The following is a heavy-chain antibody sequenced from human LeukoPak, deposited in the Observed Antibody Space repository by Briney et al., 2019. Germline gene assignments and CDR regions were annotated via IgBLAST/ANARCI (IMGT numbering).Heavy chain of an antibody. CDR2: IYHSGDT. V-gene: IGHV4-38-2*02. CDR3: ARSNAHLSTSWYGNWFDP. Sequence: SETLSLTCIVSGYSVSSGFYWGWIRQPPGKGLEWIASIYHSGDTYYNPSLRSRVTISLDTSKNQLSLKLSSVTAADTAVYYCARSNAHLSTSWYGNWFDPWGQGTLVTVSS. J-gene: IGHJ5*02. CDR1: GYSVSSGFY. D-gene: IGHD2-2*01.